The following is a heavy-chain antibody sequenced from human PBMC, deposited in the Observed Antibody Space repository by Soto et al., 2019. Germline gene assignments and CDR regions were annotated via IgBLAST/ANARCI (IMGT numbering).Heavy chain of an antibody. CDR3: AGDSASLTQVHLRD. Sequence: VQLVQSGAEVRQPGSSVRVSCKASGGTFSTYSVTWVRQAPGQGLEWMGGIIPIYDSPYYAQKFLGRVSLTADTSTNTAYMVVSRLTSEDTAVYFCAGDSASLTQVHLRDWGQGTLLLVSS. CDR2: IIPIYDSP. CDR1: GGTFSTYS. V-gene: IGHV1-69*06. J-gene: IGHJ4*02. D-gene: IGHD2-21*02.